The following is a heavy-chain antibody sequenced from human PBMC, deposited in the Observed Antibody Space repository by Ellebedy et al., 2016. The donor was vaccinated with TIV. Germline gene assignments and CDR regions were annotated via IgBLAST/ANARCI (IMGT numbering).Heavy chain of an antibody. CDR2: IYYSGST. CDR3: ARHRQRGYSPGWYYFDY. CDR1: GGSVSGLY. J-gene: IGHJ4*02. D-gene: IGHD6-19*01. Sequence: PSETLSLTCTVSGGSVSGLYWSWIRQTPGTGLEWIGYIYYSGSTNYNPSLKSRVTISVDTSKNQFSLKLSSVTAADTAVYYCARHRQRGYSPGWYYFDYWGQGTLVTVSS. V-gene: IGHV4-59*08.